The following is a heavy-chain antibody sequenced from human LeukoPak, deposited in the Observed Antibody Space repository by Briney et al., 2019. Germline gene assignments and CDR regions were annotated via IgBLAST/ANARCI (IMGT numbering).Heavy chain of an antibody. J-gene: IGHJ3*02. Sequence: ASVKVSCKASGYTFTSYDINWVRQATGQGLEWMGWMNPNSGNTGYAQKFQGRVTITTDTSTSTAYMELRSMRSDDTAVYYCARDEGLRYFDSLVSPLDAFDIWGQGTMVTVSS. CDR1: GYTFTSYD. V-gene: IGHV1-8*03. D-gene: IGHD3-9*01. CDR3: ARDEGLRYFDSLVSPLDAFDI. CDR2: MNPNSGNT.